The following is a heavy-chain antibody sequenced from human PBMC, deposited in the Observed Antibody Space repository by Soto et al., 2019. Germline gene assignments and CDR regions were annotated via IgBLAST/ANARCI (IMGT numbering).Heavy chain of an antibody. J-gene: IGHJ4*02. CDR3: AKDEAGGPMYDDILTGRMGGYFDY. V-gene: IGHV3-23*01. Sequence: EVQLLESGGGLVQPGGSLRLSCAASGFTFSSYAMSWVRQAPGKGLEWVSAISGSGGSTYYADSVKGRFTISRDNDKNTLYRQRHSLRDEDTSVYYSAKDEAGGPMYDDILTGRMGGYFDYWGQGTLVTVSS. CDR2: ISGSGGST. CDR1: GFTFSSYA. D-gene: IGHD3-9*01.